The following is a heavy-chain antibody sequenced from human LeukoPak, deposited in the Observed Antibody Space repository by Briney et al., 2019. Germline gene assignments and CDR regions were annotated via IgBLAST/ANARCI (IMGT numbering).Heavy chain of an antibody. CDR2: ISYDGSNK. CDR1: GFTFSSYG. V-gene: IGHV3-30*03. CDR3: ARDPGSGSYLTFFDN. D-gene: IGHD3-10*01. J-gene: IGHJ4*02. Sequence: GSLRLSCAASGFTFSSYGMHWVRQVPGKGLEWVAVISYDGSNKYYADSVKGRFTISRDNSKNTLYLQMNSLRAEDTAVYYCARDPGSGSYLTFFDNWGQGTLVTVSS.